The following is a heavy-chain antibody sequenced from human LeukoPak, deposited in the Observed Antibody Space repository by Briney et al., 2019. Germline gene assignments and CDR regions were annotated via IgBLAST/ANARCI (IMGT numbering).Heavy chain of an antibody. CDR1: GGSFSGYY. CDR3: ARGYLHYYYDSSGYYNY. Sequence: PSETLSLTCAVYGGSFSGYYWSWIRQPPGKGLEWIVEINHSGSTNYNPSLKSRVTISVDTSKNQFSLKLSSVTAADTAVYYCARGYLHYYYDSSGYYNYWGQGTLVTVSS. J-gene: IGHJ4*02. CDR2: INHSGST. V-gene: IGHV4-34*01. D-gene: IGHD3-22*01.